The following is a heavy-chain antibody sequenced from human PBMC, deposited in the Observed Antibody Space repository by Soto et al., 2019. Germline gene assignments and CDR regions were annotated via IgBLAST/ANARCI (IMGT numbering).Heavy chain of an antibody. CDR2: IWYDGSNK. CDR1: GFTFSSYG. Sequence: QVQLVESGGGVVQPGRSLRLSCAASGFTFSSYGMTWVRRAPGKGLEWVAVIWYDGSNKYYADSVMGRFTISRDNSKNTLYLQMNNLRAEDTAVYYCARGVAWPYYSDYWGQGTLVTVSS. J-gene: IGHJ4*02. CDR3: ARGVAWPYYSDY. V-gene: IGHV3-33*01.